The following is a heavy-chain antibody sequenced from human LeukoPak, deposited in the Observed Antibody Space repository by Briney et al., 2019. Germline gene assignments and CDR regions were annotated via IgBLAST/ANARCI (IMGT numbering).Heavy chain of an antibody. D-gene: IGHD6-13*01. CDR3: ARVAKPGIAAAGTLGYFDY. CDR2: IYHSGST. V-gene: IGHV4-38-2*02. J-gene: IGHJ4*02. CDR1: GGSISSHY. Sequence: SETLSLTCTVSGGSISSHYWSWIRQPPGKGLEWIGSIYHSGSTYYNPSLKSRVTISVDTSKTQFSLKLSSVTAADTAVYYCARVAKPGIAAAGTLGYFDYWGQGTLVTVSS.